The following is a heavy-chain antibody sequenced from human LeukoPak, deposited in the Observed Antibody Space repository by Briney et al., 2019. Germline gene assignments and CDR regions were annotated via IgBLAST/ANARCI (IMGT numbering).Heavy chain of an antibody. CDR2: ISYDGSNK. Sequence: GGSLRLSCAASGFTFSSYAMHWVRQAPGKGLEWVAVISYDGSNKYYADSVKGRFTISRDNSKNTLYLQMNSLRAEDTAVYYCARESRVQQFTFDSWGQGTLVTVSS. CDR3: ARESRVQQFTFDS. J-gene: IGHJ4*02. D-gene: IGHD6-13*01. V-gene: IGHV3-30-3*01. CDR1: GFTFSSYA.